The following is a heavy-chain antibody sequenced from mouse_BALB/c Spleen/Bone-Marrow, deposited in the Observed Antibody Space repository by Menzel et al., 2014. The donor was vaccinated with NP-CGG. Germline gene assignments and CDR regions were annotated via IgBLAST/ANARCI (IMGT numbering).Heavy chain of an antibody. CDR3: AREWTARAVDY. D-gene: IGHD3-2*01. V-gene: IGHV1-54*01. Sequence: VQVVESGAELVRPGTSVKVSCKASGYAFTNYLIEWVKQRPGQGLEWIGVINPGSGGANYNEKFKGKATLTADKSSSTAYMQLSSLTSDDSAVYFCAREWTARAVDYWGQGNTLTVSS. CDR2: INPGSGGA. J-gene: IGHJ2*01. CDR1: GYAFTNYL.